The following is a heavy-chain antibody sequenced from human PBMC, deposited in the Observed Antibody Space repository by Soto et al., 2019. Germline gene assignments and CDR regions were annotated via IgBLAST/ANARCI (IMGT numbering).Heavy chain of an antibody. CDR3: ARGLRKYSC. V-gene: IGHV4-34*01. CDR2: INHSGST. Sequence: SETLSLTCAVYGGSFSGYYWSWIRQPPGKGLEWIGEINHSGSTNYNPSLKSRVTISVDTSKNQFSLKLSSVTAADTAVYYCARGLRKYSCWGQGTLVTVSS. CDR1: GGSFSGYY. J-gene: IGHJ4*02. D-gene: IGHD4-4*01.